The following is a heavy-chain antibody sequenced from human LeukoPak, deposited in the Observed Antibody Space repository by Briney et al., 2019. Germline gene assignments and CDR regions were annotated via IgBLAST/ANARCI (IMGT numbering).Heavy chain of an antibody. J-gene: IGHJ4*02. Sequence: GGFLRLSCAASGFTFTNYAMSWVRQAPGKGLEWVSTVTGSGDSTFYAVSVKGRFTISRDNSKNTLFLQMNSLRAEDTAVYYCAKARGNYFTHLDYWGQGTLVTVSS. D-gene: IGHD2/OR15-2a*01. CDR1: GFTFTNYA. CDR2: VTGSGDST. V-gene: IGHV3-23*01. CDR3: AKARGNYFTHLDY.